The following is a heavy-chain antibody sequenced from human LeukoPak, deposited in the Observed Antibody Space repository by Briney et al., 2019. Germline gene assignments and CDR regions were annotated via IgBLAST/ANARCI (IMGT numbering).Heavy chain of an antibody. D-gene: IGHD1-20*01. CDR2: FDPEDGET. J-gene: IGHJ4*02. CDR3: ATQIKGDSHRGFYNWNYFDY. CDR1: GYTLTELS. V-gene: IGHV1-24*01. Sequence: ALVKVSCKVSGYTLTELSMHWVRQAPGKGLEWMGGFDPEDGETIYAQKFQGRVTMTEDTSTDTAYMELSSLRSEDTAVYYCATQIKGDSHRGFYNWNYFDYWGQGTLVTVSS.